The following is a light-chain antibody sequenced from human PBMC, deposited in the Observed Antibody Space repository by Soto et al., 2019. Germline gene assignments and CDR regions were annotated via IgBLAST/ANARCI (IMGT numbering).Light chain of an antibody. CDR2: EGT. V-gene: IGLV2-23*01. CDR3: SSYVGSSTLV. J-gene: IGLJ2*01. Sequence: QSVLTQPASVSGSPGQSITISCTGSSSDIGTYNFVSWYQHYPGTAPKLVIYEGTRRPPEVSNRFSGSKSGSTASLSISGLRAEDGAHYYCSSYVGSSTLVFGGGTKLTVL. CDR1: SSDIGTYNF.